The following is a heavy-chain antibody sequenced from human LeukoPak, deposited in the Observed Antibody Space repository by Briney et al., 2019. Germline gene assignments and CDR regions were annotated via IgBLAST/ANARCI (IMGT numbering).Heavy chain of an antibody. Sequence: PGGSLRLSCAASGFSFGTYAISWVRQAPGKGLEWVSCISTTSSYIFYADSVRGRFTISRDNAKNSLYLQMNSLRAEDTALYYCAKDRRGYSYGYTPSGAFDCWGQGTLVTVSS. CDR3: AKDRRGYSYGYTPSGAFDC. V-gene: IGHV3-21*04. CDR1: GFSFGTYA. CDR2: ISTTSSYI. D-gene: IGHD5-18*01. J-gene: IGHJ4*02.